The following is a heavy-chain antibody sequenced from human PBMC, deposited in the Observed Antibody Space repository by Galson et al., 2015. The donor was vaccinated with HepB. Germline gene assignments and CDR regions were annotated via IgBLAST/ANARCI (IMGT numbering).Heavy chain of an antibody. CDR2: ISSTGTTM. CDR3: ARVYFGSGSSSAYWYFDL. CDR1: GFTFSSYT. D-gene: IGHD3-10*01. Sequence: SLRLSCAASGFTFSSYTMNWVRQAPGKGLESVSYISSTGTTMYYADSAKGRFTISRDNAQNSLYLQMNSLRDEDTAVYYCARVYFGSGSSSAYWYFDLWRRGALVTVSS. J-gene: IGHJ2*01. V-gene: IGHV3-48*02.